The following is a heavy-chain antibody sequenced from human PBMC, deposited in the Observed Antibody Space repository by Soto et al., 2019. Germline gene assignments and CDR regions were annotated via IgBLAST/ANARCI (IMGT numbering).Heavy chain of an antibody. J-gene: IGHJ4*02. CDR3: TREGDGSGFFSDF. CDR1: GFSFSSYS. Sequence: PGGSLRLSCAASGFSFSSYSMNWVRQAPGKGLEWVSAISGSGGSTYYADSVKGRFTISRDNSKNTLYLLMNSLRAEDTAVYYCTREGDGSGFFSDFWGQGALVTVSS. D-gene: IGHD3-22*01. V-gene: IGHV3-23*01. CDR2: ISGSGGST.